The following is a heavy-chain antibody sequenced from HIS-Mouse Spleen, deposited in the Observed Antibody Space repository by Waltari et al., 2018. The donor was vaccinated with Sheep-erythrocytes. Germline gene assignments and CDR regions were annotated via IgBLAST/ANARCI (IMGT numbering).Heavy chain of an antibody. Sequence: GGSLRLSCAASGFTFSSDSMNWVRQAPGKGLEWVSSISSSSSYIYYAASVKGRFTISRDNAKNSLYLQMNSLRAEDTAVYYCARDSTSDAFDIWGQGTMVTVSS. CDR3: ARDSTSDAFDI. CDR1: GFTFSSDS. CDR2: ISSSSSYI. D-gene: IGHD6-6*01. V-gene: IGHV3-21*01. J-gene: IGHJ3*02.